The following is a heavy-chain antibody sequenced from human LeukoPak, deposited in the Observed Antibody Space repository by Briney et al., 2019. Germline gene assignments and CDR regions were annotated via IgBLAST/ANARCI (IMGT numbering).Heavy chain of an antibody. CDR1: GFTFSSYA. CDR2: IKQDGSEK. D-gene: IGHD5-18*01. V-gene: IGHV3-7*01. CDR3: ARAGGYSYGKFDY. Sequence: PGGSLRLSCATSGFTFSSYAMSWVRQAPGKGLEWVANIKQDGSEKYYVDSVKGRFTISRDNAKNSLYLQMNSLRAEDTAVYYCARAGGYSYGKFDYWGQGTLVTVSS. J-gene: IGHJ4*02.